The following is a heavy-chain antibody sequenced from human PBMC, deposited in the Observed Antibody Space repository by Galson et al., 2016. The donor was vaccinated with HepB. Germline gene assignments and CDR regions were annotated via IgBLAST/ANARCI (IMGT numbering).Heavy chain of an antibody. CDR2: IYYSGST. V-gene: IGHV4-59*01. CDR3: ARGGMPAAGTGGWFDP. J-gene: IGHJ5*02. CDR1: GGSIISYY. Sequence: ETLSLTCTVSGGSIISYYWSWIRQSPGKGLECIGYIYYSGSTNYNPSLNSRATMSVDTSKNQFSLKLYSVTAADTAVYYCARGGMPAAGTGGWFDPWGQGTLVTVSS. D-gene: IGHD6-13*01.